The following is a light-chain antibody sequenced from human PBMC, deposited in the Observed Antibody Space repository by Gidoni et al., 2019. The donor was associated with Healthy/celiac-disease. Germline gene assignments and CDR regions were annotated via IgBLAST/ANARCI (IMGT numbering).Light chain of an antibody. J-gene: IGLJ3*02. Sequence: QSLLTQPPSASGTPGQRVTIPCSGRSSNIGSNYVYWYQQLPGTAPKLLIYRNTQRPSGVPDRFSGSTSGTSASLAISGLRSEDEADYYCAAWDDSLSGRVFGGGTKLTVL. CDR3: AAWDDSLSGRV. CDR2: RNT. V-gene: IGLV1-47*01. CDR1: SSNIGSNY.